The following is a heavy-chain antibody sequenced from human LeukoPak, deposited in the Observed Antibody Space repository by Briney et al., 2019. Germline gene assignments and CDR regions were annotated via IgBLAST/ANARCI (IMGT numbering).Heavy chain of an antibody. CDR2: IYYSGNT. J-gene: IGHJ6*02. V-gene: IGHV4-39*01. Sequence: PSETPSLTCTVSGGSISSSSYYWGWIRQPPGKGLEWIGSIYYSGNTYYNPSLKSRITISVDTSKNQFSLKLSSVTAADTAVYYCARLSYGMDVWGQGTTVTVSS. CDR1: GGSISSSSYY. D-gene: IGHD5/OR15-5a*01. CDR3: ARLSYGMDV.